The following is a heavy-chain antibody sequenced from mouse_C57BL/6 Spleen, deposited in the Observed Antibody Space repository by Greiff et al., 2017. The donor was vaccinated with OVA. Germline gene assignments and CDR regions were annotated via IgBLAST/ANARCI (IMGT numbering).Heavy chain of an antibody. CDR2: IDPEDGDT. CDR3: TRGVYGSSSYYYAMDY. V-gene: IGHV14-1*01. Sequence: VQLQQSGAELVRPGASVTLSCTASGFNIKDYYMHWVKQRPEQGLEWIGRIDPEDGDTEYAPKFQGKATRTADTSSNPAYLQLSSLTSEDTAVYYCTRGVYGSSSYYYAMDYWGQGTSVTVSS. CDR1: GFNIKDYY. J-gene: IGHJ4*01. D-gene: IGHD1-1*01.